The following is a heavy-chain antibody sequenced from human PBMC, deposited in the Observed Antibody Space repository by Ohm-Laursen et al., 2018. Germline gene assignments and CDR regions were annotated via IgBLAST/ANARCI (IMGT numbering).Heavy chain of an antibody. V-gene: IGHV5-51*01. CDR2: IYPDDSDT. D-gene: IGHD3-3*01. J-gene: IGHJ4*02. Sequence: ESLKISCKGSGYSFTNHWIGWVRQMPGKGLELMGIIYPDDSDTRYSPSFQGQVTTSADKSISTAYLQWSSLKASDTAMYYCVRLRSGYQLIDYWGQGTVVTVSS. CDR1: GYSFTNHW. CDR3: VRLRSGYQLIDY.